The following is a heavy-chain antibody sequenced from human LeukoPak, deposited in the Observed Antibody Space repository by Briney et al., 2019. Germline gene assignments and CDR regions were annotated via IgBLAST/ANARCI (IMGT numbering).Heavy chain of an antibody. Sequence: PGGSLRLSCEASGFTFNTYGMNWVRQAPGKGLEWVASINQDGSEKYYVDSVKGRFTISRDNTKNSLYLQMNSLRAEDTAVYYCASSSTGFFDYWGQGTLVIVSS. D-gene: IGHD5/OR15-5a*01. CDR1: GFTFNTYG. CDR2: INQDGSEK. V-gene: IGHV3-7*05. CDR3: ASSSTGFFDY. J-gene: IGHJ4*02.